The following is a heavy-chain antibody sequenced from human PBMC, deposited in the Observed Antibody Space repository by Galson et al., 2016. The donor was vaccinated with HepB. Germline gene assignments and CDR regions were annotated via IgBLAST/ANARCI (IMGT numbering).Heavy chain of an antibody. CDR1: GFAFSDYY. CDR3: ARGGSGWGYCNSANCYGALDY. CDR2: IGSSSSHT. D-gene: IGHD2-2*01. J-gene: IGHJ4*02. Sequence: SLRLSCAASGFAFSDYYMSWIRQAPGKGLEWLSYIGSSSSHTSHAYSVKGRFTISRDNAKNSLYLQMNSLGAEDTAVYYCARGGSGWGYCNSANCYGALDYWGQGTLVTVSS. V-gene: IGHV3-11*06.